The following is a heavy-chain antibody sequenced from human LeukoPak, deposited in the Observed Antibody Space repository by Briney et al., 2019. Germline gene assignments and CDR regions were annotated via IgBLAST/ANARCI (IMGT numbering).Heavy chain of an antibody. CDR3: ARGRGCSSTSCAHNWFDP. CDR2: IYYSGST. Sequence: PSETVSLTCSVSGGTISSYYWSWIPQPPGKGLEWIGYIYYSGSTNYNPSLKSRVTISVDTSKNQFSLKLSSVTAADTAVYYCARGRGCSSTSCAHNWFDPWGQGTLVTVSS. CDR1: GGTISSYY. V-gene: IGHV4-59*08. D-gene: IGHD2-2*01. J-gene: IGHJ5*02.